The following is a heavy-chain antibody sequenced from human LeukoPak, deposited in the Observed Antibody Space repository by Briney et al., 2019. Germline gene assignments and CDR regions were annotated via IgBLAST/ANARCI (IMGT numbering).Heavy chain of an antibody. CDR1: GGSISSSSYY. CDR2: IYYSGST. D-gene: IGHD3-22*01. Sequence: PSETLSLTCTVSGGSISSSSYYWGWIRQPPGKGLEWIGSIYYSGSTYYNPSLKSRVTISVDTSKNQFSLKLSSVTAADTAVYYCARLMVVSYYDSSGYYYVKCYYYMDVWGKGTTVTVSS. CDR3: ARLMVVSYYDSSGYYYVKCYYYMDV. V-gene: IGHV4-39*01. J-gene: IGHJ6*03.